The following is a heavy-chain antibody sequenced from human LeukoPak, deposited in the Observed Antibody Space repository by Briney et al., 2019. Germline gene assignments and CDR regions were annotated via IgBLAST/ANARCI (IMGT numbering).Heavy chain of an antibody. V-gene: IGHV1-18*01. CDR1: GGTFSSDA. CDR2: ISAYNGNT. J-gene: IGHJ6*03. CDR3: ATGYSSSWYSWGDYYYMDV. D-gene: IGHD6-13*01. Sequence: ASVKVSCKASGGTFSSDAISWVRQAPGQGLEWMGWISAYNGNTNYAQKLQGRVTMTTDTSTSTAYMELRSLRSDDTAVYYCATGYSSSWYSWGDYYYMDVWGKGTTVTVSS.